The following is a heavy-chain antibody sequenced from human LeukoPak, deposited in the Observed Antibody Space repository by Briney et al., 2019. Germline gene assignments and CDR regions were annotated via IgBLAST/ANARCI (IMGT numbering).Heavy chain of an antibody. CDR2: ISSSGSTI. CDR1: GFTFSDYY. CDR3: ARDLRYCSSTSCRSNDYYGMDV. Sequence: PGGSLRLSCAASGFTFSDYYMSWIRQAPGKGLEWVSYISSSGSTIYYADSVKGRFTISRDNVKNSLYLQMNSLRAEDTAVYYCARDLRYCSSTSCRSNDYYGMDVWGQGTTVTVSS. J-gene: IGHJ6*02. V-gene: IGHV3-11*01. D-gene: IGHD2-2*01.